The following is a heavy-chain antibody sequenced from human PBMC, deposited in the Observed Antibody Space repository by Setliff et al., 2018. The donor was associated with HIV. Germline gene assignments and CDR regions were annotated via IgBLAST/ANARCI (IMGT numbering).Heavy chain of an antibody. D-gene: IGHD2-2*01. J-gene: IGHJ5*02. CDR3: ARGGTSSNWFGP. CDR2: IYYSGST. V-gene: IGHV4-30-4*02. CDR1: GGSISSGDYY. Sequence: SETLSLTCTVSGGSISSGDYYWSWIRQPPGKGLEWIGYIYYSGSTYYNPSLKSRVTISVDTSKNQFSLKLTSVTAADTAVYYCARGGTSSNWFGPWGQGILVTVSS.